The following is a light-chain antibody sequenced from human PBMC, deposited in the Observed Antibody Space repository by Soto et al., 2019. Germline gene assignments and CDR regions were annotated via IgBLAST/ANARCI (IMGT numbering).Light chain of an antibody. V-gene: IGLV1-40*01. J-gene: IGLJ1*01. CDR3: QSYDDSLSVHKV. CDR1: SSNIGSTYD. Sequence: QSVLTQPPSVSGAPGQRVTISCTGSSSNIGSTYDVQWYQQLPGPAPKLLIHGNTDRPSGVPDRFSGYTSGTSASLAITGLHADDASDYYGQSYDDSLSVHKVFGTGTKLTVL. CDR2: GNT.